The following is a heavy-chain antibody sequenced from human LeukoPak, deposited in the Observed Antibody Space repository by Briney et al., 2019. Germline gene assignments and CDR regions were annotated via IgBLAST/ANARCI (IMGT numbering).Heavy chain of an antibody. CDR3: ARIRSGNEGSGSFFDY. CDR1: GFTFSSYE. D-gene: IGHD3-10*01. Sequence: PGGSLRLSCAASGFTFSSYEMNWVRQTSGKGLEWFSYISSSGSSIYYADSVKGRFTISRDNAKNSLYLQMNSLRAEDTAVYYCARIRSGNEGSGSFFDYWGQGTLVTVSS. V-gene: IGHV3-48*03. CDR2: ISSSGSSI. J-gene: IGHJ4*02.